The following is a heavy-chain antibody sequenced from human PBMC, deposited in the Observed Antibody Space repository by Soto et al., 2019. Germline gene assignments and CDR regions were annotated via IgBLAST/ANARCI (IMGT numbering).Heavy chain of an antibody. CDR2: IWYDGSNK. CDR3: ASTGIVGATYDY. J-gene: IGHJ4*02. Sequence: GGSLRLSCAASGFTFSSYGMHWVRQAPGKGLEWEAVIWYDGSNKYYADSVKGRFTISRDNSKNTLYLQMNSLRAEDTAVYYCASTGIVGATYDYWGQGTLVTVSS. V-gene: IGHV3-33*01. CDR1: GFTFSSYG. D-gene: IGHD1-26*01.